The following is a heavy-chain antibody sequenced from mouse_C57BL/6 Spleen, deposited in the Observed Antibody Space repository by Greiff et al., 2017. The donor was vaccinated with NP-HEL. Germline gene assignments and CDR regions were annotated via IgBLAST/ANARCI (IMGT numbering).Heavy chain of an antibody. Sequence: EVKLMESGPELVKPGASVKISCKASGYSFTDYNMNWVKQSNGKSLEWIGVINPNYGTTSYNQKFKGKATLTVDQSSSTAYMQHNSLTSEDSAVYDCAEGRSSMDYWGQGTSVTVSS. J-gene: IGHJ4*01. V-gene: IGHV1-39*01. CDR3: AEGRSSMDY. CDR2: INPNYGTT. D-gene: IGHD1-1*01. CDR1: GYSFTDYN.